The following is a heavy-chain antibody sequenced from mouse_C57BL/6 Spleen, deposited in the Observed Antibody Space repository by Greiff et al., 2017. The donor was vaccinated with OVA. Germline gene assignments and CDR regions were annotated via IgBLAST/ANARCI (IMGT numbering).Heavy chain of an antibody. Sequence: QVQLQQSGAELVRPGASVKLSCKASGYTFTSYCMQWVKQRPGQGLEWIGEIDPADGYTNYNQKFKGKATLTADTSSSTAYMQLSSLTSEDSAVYYCARGADWSAYWGQGTRLTVSS. D-gene: IGHD3-3*01. CDR2: IDPADGYT. J-gene: IGHJ3*01. V-gene: IGHV1-50*01. CDR3: ARGADWSAY. CDR1: GYTFTSYC.